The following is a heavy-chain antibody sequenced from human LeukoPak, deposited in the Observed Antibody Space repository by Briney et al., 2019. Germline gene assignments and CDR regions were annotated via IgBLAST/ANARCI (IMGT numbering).Heavy chain of an antibody. D-gene: IGHD3-9*01. CDR3: AKVDGISALTPLDY. J-gene: IGHJ4*02. CDR2: ISGSGGST. Sequence: PGGSLRLSCAASGFTFSSYAMSWVRQAPGKGLEWVSAISGSGGSTYYADSEKGRFTISRDNSKNTLYLQMNSLRAEDTAVYYCAKVDGISALTPLDYWGQGTLVTVSS. CDR1: GFTFSSYA. V-gene: IGHV3-23*01.